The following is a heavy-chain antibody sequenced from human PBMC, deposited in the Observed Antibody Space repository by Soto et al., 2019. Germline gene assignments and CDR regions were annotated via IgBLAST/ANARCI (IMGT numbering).Heavy chain of an antibody. CDR1: GYTFTSYG. V-gene: IGHV1-18*01. Sequence: ASVKVSCKASGYTFTSYGISWVRQAPGQGLEWMGWISAYNGNTNYAQKLQGRVTMTTDTSTSTAYMELRSLRSDDTAVYYCARNSGYDSPYAFDIWGQGTMVTVSS. J-gene: IGHJ3*02. CDR2: ISAYNGNT. CDR3: ARNSGYDSPYAFDI. D-gene: IGHD5-12*01.